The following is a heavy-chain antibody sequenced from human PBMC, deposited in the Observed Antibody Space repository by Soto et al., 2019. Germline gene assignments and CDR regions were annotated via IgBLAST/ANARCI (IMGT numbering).Heavy chain of an antibody. V-gene: IGHV1-69*13. CDR2: IIPIFGTA. CDR1: GGTFSSYA. J-gene: IGHJ2*01. CDR3: ARDGRIAAADPGTWYFDL. D-gene: IGHD6-13*01. Sequence: SVKVSCKASGGTFSSYAISWVRQAPGQGLVWIGGIIPIFGTANYAQKFQGRVTITADESTSTAYMELSSLRSEDTAVYYCARDGRIAAADPGTWYFDLWGRGTLVTVSS.